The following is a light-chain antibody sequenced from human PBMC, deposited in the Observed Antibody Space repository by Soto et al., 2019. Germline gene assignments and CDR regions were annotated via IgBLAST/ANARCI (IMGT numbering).Light chain of an antibody. J-gene: IGKJ1*01. Sequence: DIQMIQSPSSLSASVGDTVTFTCRASQSISEYLNWYQQKPGKAPMHLIYAASNLDNGVPSRFSGSGSGTTFTLTIRSLQPEDFATYYCQQSYSFPRTFGQGTKVDIK. CDR2: AAS. CDR3: QQSYSFPRT. CDR1: QSISEY. V-gene: IGKV1-39*01.